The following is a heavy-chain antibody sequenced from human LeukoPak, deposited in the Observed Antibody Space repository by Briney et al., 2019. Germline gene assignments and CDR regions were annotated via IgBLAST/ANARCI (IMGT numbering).Heavy chain of an antibody. J-gene: IGHJ3*02. Sequence: SETLSLTCTVSGGSISSYYWSWIRQPPGKGLEWIGYIYYSGSTNYNPSLKSRVTISVDTSKNQFSLKLSSGTAADTAVYYCARGVVVVTAIVPDAFDIWGQGTMVTVSS. CDR2: IYYSGST. CDR3: ARGVVVVTAIVPDAFDI. V-gene: IGHV4-59*01. CDR1: GGSISSYY. D-gene: IGHD2-21*02.